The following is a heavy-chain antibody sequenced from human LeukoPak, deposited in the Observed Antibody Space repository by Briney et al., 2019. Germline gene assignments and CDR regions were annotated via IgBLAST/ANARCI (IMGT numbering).Heavy chain of an antibody. CDR2: IWYDGSNK. Sequence: GGSLRLSCAASGFTFSSYGMHWVRQAPGKGLEWVAVIWYDGSNKYYADSVKGRFTISRDNSKNTVYVQMNSLRAEDTAVYYCARASSSSWHIDAFDIWGQGTMVTVSS. V-gene: IGHV3-33*01. J-gene: IGHJ3*02. CDR3: ARASSSSWHIDAFDI. D-gene: IGHD6-13*01. CDR1: GFTFSSYG.